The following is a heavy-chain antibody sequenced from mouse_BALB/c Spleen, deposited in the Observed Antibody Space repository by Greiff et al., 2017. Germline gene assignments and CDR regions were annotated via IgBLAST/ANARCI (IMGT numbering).Heavy chain of an antibody. V-gene: IGHV1S29*02. J-gene: IGHJ3*01. CDR1: GYTFTDYN. CDR3: ARGDGSSSFAY. Sequence: VHVKQSGPELVKPGASVKISCKASGYTFTDYNMHWVKQSHGKSLEWIGYIYPYNGGTGYNQKFKSKATLTVDNSSSTAYMELRSLTSEDSAVYYCARGDGSSSFAYWGQGTLVTVSA. CDR2: IYPYNGGT. D-gene: IGHD1-1*01.